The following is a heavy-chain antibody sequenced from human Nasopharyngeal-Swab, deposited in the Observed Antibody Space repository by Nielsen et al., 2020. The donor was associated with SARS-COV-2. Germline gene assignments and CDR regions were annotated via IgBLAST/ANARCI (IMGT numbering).Heavy chain of an antibody. CDR2: ISGSGDTT. D-gene: IGHD2-21*01. Sequence: GESMKISCAASGITFSSYAMCWVRQARGKGVEWVSIISGSGDTTYYADSVKDRFTISRDNSKNTLYLQTNSLRVEDTAVYYCAKAPYLRGLDVWGQGTTVTVSS. CDR1: GITFSSYA. V-gene: IGHV3-23*01. CDR3: AKAPYLRGLDV. J-gene: IGHJ6*02.